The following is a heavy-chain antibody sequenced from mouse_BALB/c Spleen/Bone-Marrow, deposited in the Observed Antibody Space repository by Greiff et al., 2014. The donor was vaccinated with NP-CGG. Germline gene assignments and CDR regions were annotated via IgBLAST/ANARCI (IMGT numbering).Heavy chain of an antibody. CDR1: GFNIKDTY. D-gene: IGHD1-1*01. CDR3: APYYYGSSQFAY. J-gene: IGHJ3*01. Sequence: VQLQQPGAELVKPGASVKLSCTASGFNIKDTYMHWVKQRPEQGLEWIGRIDPANGNTKYDPKFQGKATITADTSSNTAYLQLSSLTSEGTAVYCCAPYYYGSSQFAYWGQGTLVTVSA. CDR2: IDPANGNT. V-gene: IGHV14-3*02.